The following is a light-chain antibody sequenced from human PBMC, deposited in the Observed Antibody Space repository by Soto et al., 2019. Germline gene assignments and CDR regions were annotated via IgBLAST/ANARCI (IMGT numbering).Light chain of an antibody. CDR2: DAT. Sequence: EIVLTQSPATLSVSPGERATLSCRASQSVSSYLAWYQQKPGQAPRLLIYDATNRATGIPSRFSGSGSGTDFTLTISSLEPEDVAVYYCQQRKNWPPLTFGGGTKVEIK. CDR1: QSVSSY. CDR3: QQRKNWPPLT. J-gene: IGKJ4*01. V-gene: IGKV3-11*01.